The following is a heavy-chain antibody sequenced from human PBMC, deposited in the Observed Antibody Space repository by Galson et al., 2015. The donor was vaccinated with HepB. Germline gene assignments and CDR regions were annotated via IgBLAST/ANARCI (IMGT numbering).Heavy chain of an antibody. CDR3: ARQVRILEWLFLGYYMDV. V-gene: IGHV3-30*04. CDR2: ISYDGSGE. Sequence: SLRLSCAASGFTFSNHAMHWVRQAPGKGLEWVAVISYDGSGENYADSVKGRFTVSRDNSKNTFPLQMNALSAEDTALYYCARQVRILEWLFLGYYMDVWGKGTTVIVSS. J-gene: IGHJ6*03. D-gene: IGHD3-3*01. CDR1: GFTFSNHA.